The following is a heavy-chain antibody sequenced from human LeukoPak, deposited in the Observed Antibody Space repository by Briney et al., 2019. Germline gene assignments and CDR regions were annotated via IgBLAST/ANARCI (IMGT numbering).Heavy chain of an antibody. J-gene: IGHJ4*02. CDR3: ARDSGYDSSAYYPFYFDY. V-gene: IGHV6-1*01. CDR2: TYYRSKWYN. Sequence: SQILSLTCAISGDSVSSNSAAWNWIRQSPSRGLEWLGRTYYRSKWYNDYAVSVKSRITINPDTSKNQFSLQLNSVTPEDTAVYYCARDSGYDSSAYYPFYFDYWGQGTLVTVSS. CDR1: GDSVSSNSAA. D-gene: IGHD3-22*01.